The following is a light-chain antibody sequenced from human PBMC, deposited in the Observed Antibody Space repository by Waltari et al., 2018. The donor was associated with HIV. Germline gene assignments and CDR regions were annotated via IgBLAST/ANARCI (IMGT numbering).Light chain of an antibody. CDR1: QSVSDN. CDR3: QHYGNSRYT. V-gene: IGKV3D-15*01. CDR2: GTS. Sequence: EIVMTQSPATLSVSPGEGATLSCRASQSVSDNLAWYQQRPGQAPRLLISGTSARATDIPDTFSGSGSGTDFTLSISRLDPEDFAVYYCQHYGNSRYTFGQGTKLEIK. J-gene: IGKJ2*01.